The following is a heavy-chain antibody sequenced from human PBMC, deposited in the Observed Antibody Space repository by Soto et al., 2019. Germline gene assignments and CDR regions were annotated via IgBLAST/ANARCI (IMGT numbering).Heavy chain of an antibody. CDR1: GFTFSSYG. J-gene: IGHJ4*02. CDR2: ISYDGSNK. V-gene: IGHV3-30*18. Sequence: QVQLVESGGGVVQPGRSPRLSCAASGFTFSSYGMHWVRQAPGKGLEWVAVISYDGSNKYYADSVKGRFTISRDNSKNTLYLQMNSLRAEDTAVYYCAKEMGIVGAYYFDYWGQGTLVTVSS. CDR3: AKEMGIVGAYYFDY. D-gene: IGHD1-26*01.